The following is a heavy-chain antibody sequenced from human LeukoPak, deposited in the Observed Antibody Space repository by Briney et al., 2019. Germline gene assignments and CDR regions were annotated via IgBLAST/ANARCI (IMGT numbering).Heavy chain of an antibody. V-gene: IGHV1-2*02. Sequence: GASVKVSCKASGYTFTDYYMHWVRQAPGQGLEWMGWINPNSGGTVYARNFQGRVTMTRDTSISTAYMQLRGLRSDDPAVFYCARDQDPGTSGIDSWGQGTLVTVSS. CDR1: GYTFTDYY. CDR2: INPNSGGT. CDR3: ARDQDPGTSGIDS. J-gene: IGHJ4*02. D-gene: IGHD3-10*01.